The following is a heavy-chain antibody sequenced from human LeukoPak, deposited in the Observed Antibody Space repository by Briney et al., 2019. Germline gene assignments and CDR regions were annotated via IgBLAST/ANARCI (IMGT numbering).Heavy chain of an antibody. CDR1: GYTFTSYD. Sequence: GASVKVSCKASGYTFTSYDMNWVRQATGQGLEWMGWMNPNSGNTGYAQKFQGRVTITRNTSISTAYMELSSLRSEDTAVYYCARGPLGDFWTDVWGKGTTVTVSS. V-gene: IGHV1-8*03. CDR3: ARGPLGDFWTDV. J-gene: IGHJ6*04. D-gene: IGHD3/OR15-3a*01. CDR2: MNPNSGNT.